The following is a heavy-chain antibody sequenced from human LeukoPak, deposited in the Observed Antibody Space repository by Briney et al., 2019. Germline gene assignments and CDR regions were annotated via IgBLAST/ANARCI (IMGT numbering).Heavy chain of an antibody. J-gene: IGHJ4*02. D-gene: IGHD6-19*01. V-gene: IGHV3-23*01. CDR2: ISGSGGST. CDR3: AKDREQWLVTFFDY. Sequence: GGSLRLSCAASGFTVSSNYMSWVRQAPGKGLEWVSVISGSGGSTYYADSVKGRFTISRDNSKNMLYLQMNSLRAEDTAVYYCAKDREQWLVTFFDYWGQGTLVTVSS. CDR1: GFTVSSNY.